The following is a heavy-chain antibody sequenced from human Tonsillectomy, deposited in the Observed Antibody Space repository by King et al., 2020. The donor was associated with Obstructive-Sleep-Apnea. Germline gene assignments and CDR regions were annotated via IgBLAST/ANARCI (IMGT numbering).Heavy chain of an antibody. CDR1: GFTFSSYA. Sequence: VQLQESGGGLVQPGGSLRLSCAASGFTFSSYAMSWVRQAPGKGLGWGSAFRGSGGSTYYADSVRGRLTISRDNYKNTLYLQMNSLRAEDTAVYYCAKPKLRSNYYGMDVWGQGTTVTVSS. CDR3: AKPKLRSNYYGMDV. CDR2: FRGSGGST. J-gene: IGHJ6*02. V-gene: IGHV3-23*01.